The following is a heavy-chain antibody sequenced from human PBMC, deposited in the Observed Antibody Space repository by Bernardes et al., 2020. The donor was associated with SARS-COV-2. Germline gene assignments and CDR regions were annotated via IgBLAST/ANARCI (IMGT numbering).Heavy chain of an antibody. V-gene: IGHV3-74*01. CDR1: GFTFSNYW. CDR3: AKTAYISGEGSYFDS. CDR2: INTDGSTT. D-gene: IGHD3-10*01. Sequence: GGSLRLSCAASGFTFSNYWIHWVRQAPGKGLVWVSRINTDGSTTSYADSVRGRFTISRDNAKNTLYLQMNSLTADDSAVYYCAKTAYISGEGSYFDSWGRVTLVTGSS. J-gene: IGHJ4*02.